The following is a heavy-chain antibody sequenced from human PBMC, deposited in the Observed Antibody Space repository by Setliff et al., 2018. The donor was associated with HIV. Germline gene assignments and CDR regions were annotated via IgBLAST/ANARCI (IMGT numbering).Heavy chain of an antibody. CDR1: GFTFSSYG. V-gene: IGHV3-30*03. CDR2: ISYDGSNK. D-gene: IGHD4-17*01. J-gene: IGHJ4*02. CDR3: ARNYGDYRGYFDY. Sequence: PGGSLRLSCAASGFTFSSYGMHWVRQAPGKGLEWVAVISYDGSNKYYADSVKGRFTISRDNSKNTLYLQMNSLRAEDTAVYYCARNYGDYRGYFDYWGQGTLVTVSS.